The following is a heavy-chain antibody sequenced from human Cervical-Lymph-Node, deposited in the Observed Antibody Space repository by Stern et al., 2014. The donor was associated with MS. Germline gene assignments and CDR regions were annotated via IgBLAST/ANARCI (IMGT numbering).Heavy chain of an antibody. CDR2: IIPIFGTA. V-gene: IGHV1-69*01. CDR3: ARGEADYGDYYYYGMDV. J-gene: IGHJ6*02. CDR1: GGTFSSYA. D-gene: IGHD4-17*01. Sequence: QVQLVQSGAEVKKPGSSVKVSCKASGGTFSSYAISWVRQAPGQGLEWMGGIIPIFGTANYAQKFQGRVTITADESTSTAYMELSSLRSEDTAVYYCARGEADYGDYYYYGMDVWGQGTTVTVSS.